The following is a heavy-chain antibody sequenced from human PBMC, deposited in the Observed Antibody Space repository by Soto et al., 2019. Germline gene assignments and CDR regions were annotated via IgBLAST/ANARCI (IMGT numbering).Heavy chain of an antibody. CDR1: GGSISSYY. D-gene: IGHD3-9*01. V-gene: IGHV4-59*01. Sequence: SETLSLTCTVSGGSISSYYRSWIRQPPGKGLEWIGYIYYSGSTNYNPSLKSRVTISVDTSKNQFSLKLSAVTAADTAVYYWARAAHDSLTGSYGMDFWGQGTTVTVSS. CDR3: ARAAHDSLTGSYGMDF. CDR2: IYYSGST. J-gene: IGHJ6*02.